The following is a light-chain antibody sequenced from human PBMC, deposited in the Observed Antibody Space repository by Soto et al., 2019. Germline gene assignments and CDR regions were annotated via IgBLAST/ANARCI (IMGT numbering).Light chain of an antibody. V-gene: IGLV7-46*02. CDR3: LLSYGGARV. CDR1: AGAVTSDHY. J-gene: IGLJ3*02. CDR2: DTS. Sequence: QTVVTQEPSLTVSPGGTVTLTCGSSAGAVTSDHYPYWLQQKPGQAPRTLIYDTSNRHSSTPVRFSGSLLGGKPALTLLGAQPEDEADYYCLLSYGGARVFGGGTKLTVL.